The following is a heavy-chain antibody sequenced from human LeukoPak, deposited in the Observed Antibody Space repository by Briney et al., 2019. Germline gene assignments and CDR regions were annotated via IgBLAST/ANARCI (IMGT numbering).Heavy chain of an antibody. V-gene: IGHV4-34*01. CDR1: GGSFSGYY. J-gene: IGHJ4*02. CDR2: INHSGST. CDR3: ARGTWNCSGGSCYSSFDY. D-gene: IGHD2-15*01. Sequence: KTSETLSLTCAVYGGSFSGYYWSWIRQPPGKGLEWIGEINHSGSTNYNPSLKSRVTISVDTSKSQFSLRLSSVTAADTAVYYCARGTWNCSGGSCYSSFDYWGQGTLVTASS.